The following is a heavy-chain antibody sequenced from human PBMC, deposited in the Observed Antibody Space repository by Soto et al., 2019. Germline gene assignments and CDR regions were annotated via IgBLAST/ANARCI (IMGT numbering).Heavy chain of an antibody. J-gene: IGHJ3*01. CDR3: AHRLAMMDACDV. CDR2: FFWGDDK. Sequence: QITLKESGPTLVKPTQTLTLTCTFSGFSLTTSGRGVGWIRQPPGKALEWLALFFWGDDKRYSPSLKTRPTISKDTSKHQVVLTMTNMGPEDTATYYCAHRLAMMDACDVWGQGTVVTVSS. D-gene: IGHD3-16*01. CDR1: GFSLTTSGRG. V-gene: IGHV2-5*02.